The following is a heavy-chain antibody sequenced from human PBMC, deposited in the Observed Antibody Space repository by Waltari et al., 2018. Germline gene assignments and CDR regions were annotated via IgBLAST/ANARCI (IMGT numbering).Heavy chain of an antibody. J-gene: IGHJ4*02. V-gene: IGHV4-34*01. CDR3: ARGRTRYFDWLPFDY. D-gene: IGHD3-9*01. Sequence: QVQLQQWGAGLLKPSETLSLTCAVYGGSFSGYYWSWIRQPPGKGLEWIGEINHSGSTNYNPALKRRVTISVDTSKNQCSLKLSSVTAADTAVYYCARGRTRYFDWLPFDYWGQGTLVTVSS. CDR2: INHSGST. CDR1: GGSFSGYY.